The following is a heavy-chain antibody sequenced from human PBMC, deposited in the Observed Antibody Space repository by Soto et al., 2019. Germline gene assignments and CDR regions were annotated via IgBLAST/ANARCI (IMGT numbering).Heavy chain of an antibody. Sequence: QVQLQQSGPGLVKPSETLSLTCTVSSGPSRSHNWGWIRQSPGRGLEWIGYVYDTGSTSYNPSLESRVTKSADTSTNHISLTLSSVTAADTAGYYCVRQGIGALHGLVDVWGQGTTVSVSS. D-gene: IGHD3-10*01. CDR3: VRQGIGALHGLVDV. CDR2: VYDTGST. V-gene: IGHV4-59*08. CDR1: SGPSRSHN. J-gene: IGHJ6*02.